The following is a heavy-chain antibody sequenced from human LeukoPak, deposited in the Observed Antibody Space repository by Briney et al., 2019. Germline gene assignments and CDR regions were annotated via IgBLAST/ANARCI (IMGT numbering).Heavy chain of an antibody. CDR2: INHSGST. Sequence: SETLSLTCAVYGGSFSGYYWSWIRQPPGKGLEWIGEINHSGSTNYNPFLKSRVTISVDTSKNQFSLKLSSVTAADTAVYYCARGPARDVVVPAAMGAYWFDPWGQGTLVTVSS. CDR1: GGSFSGYY. D-gene: IGHD2-2*01. J-gene: IGHJ5*02. V-gene: IGHV4-34*01. CDR3: ARGPARDVVVPAAMGAYWFDP.